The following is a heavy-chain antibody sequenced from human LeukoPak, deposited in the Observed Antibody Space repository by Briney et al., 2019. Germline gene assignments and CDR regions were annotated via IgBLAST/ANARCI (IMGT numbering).Heavy chain of an antibody. CDR3: ARLAGVTMVPSHRSDD. D-gene: IGHD3-10*01. CDR1: GGSFSGYY. CDR2: INHSGST. J-gene: IGHJ4*02. Sequence: SETLSLTCAVYGGSFSGYYWSWIRQPPGKGLEWIGEINHSGSTNYNPSLKSRVTISVDTSKNQFSLKLSSVTAADTAVYYCARLAGVTMVPSHRSDDWGQGTLVTVSS. V-gene: IGHV4-34*01.